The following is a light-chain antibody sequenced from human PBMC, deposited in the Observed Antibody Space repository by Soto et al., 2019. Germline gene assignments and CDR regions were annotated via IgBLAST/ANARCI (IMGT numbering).Light chain of an antibody. Sequence: QSSLTQPRSVSGSPGQSVTISCTGTSSDVGGYNYVSWYQQHPGKAPKLMIYDVSKRPSGVPDRFSGSKSGNTASLTISGLPAEDQADYYFCSYAGSYTCVFGGGTKLTVL. V-gene: IGLV2-11*01. CDR2: DVS. CDR1: SSDVGGYNY. CDR3: CSYAGSYTCV. J-gene: IGLJ3*02.